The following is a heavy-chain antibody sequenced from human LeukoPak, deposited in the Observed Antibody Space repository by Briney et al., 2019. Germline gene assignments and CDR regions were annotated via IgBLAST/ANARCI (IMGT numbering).Heavy chain of an antibody. V-gene: IGHV3-21*01. D-gene: IGHD2-2*01. J-gene: IGHJ4*02. CDR2: ISSSSSYI. CDR1: GFTFSSYS. CDR3: ATGGIVVVPAAKDY. Sequence: PGGSLRLSCAASGFTFSSYSMNWVRQAPGKGLEWVSSISSSSSYIYYADSVKGRFTISRDNAKNSLYLQMNSLRAEDTAVYYCATGGIVVVPAAKDYWGQGTLVTVSS.